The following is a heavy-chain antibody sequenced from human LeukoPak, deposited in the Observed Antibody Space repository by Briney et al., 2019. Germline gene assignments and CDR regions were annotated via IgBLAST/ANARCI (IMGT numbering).Heavy chain of an antibody. D-gene: IGHD1-26*01. CDR2: ISSSGSTI. CDR1: EFTFSSYS. J-gene: IGHJ4*02. V-gene: IGHV3-48*02. CDR3: ARDSGTYSTQY. Sequence: GGSLRLSCAASEFTFSSYSMNWVRQAPGKGLEWVSYISSSGSTIYYADSVKGRFTISRDNGKNSLYLQMSSLRDGDTAVYFCARDSGTYSTQYWGQGTLVTVSS.